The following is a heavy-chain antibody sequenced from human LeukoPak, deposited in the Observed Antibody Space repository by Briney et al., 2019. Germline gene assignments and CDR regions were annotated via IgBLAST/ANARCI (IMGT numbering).Heavy chain of an antibody. V-gene: IGHV4-39*01. CDR2: IYYSGTT. Sequence: KPSETLSLACTVSGASISSSPSFWGWIRQPPGKGLEWIGSIYYSGTTYYNPSLKSRVTISIDTSKNQFSLKLSSVTAADTAVYYCARTTAVKRKSRNWYFDLWGRGTLVTVSS. D-gene: IGHD4-23*01. CDR1: GASISSSPSF. J-gene: IGHJ2*01. CDR3: ARTTAVKRKSRNWYFDL.